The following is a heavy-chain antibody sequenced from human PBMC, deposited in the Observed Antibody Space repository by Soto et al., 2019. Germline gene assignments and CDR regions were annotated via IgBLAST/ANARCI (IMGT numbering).Heavy chain of an antibody. Sequence: PGGSLRLSCAASGFTFSSYGMHWVRQAPGRGLEWVAVIWYDGSNKYYADSVKGRFTISRDNSKNTLYLQMNSLRAEDTAVYYCARAVDAFDIWGQGTMVTVSS. CDR1: GFTFSSYG. CDR2: IWYDGSNK. CDR3: ARAVDAFDI. J-gene: IGHJ3*02. V-gene: IGHV3-33*01.